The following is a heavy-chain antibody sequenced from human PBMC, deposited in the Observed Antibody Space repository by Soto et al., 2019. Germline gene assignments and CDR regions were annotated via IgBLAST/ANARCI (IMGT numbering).Heavy chain of an antibody. J-gene: IGHJ4*02. CDR3: ARDCGGRSSSWIDY. Sequence: SETLTLTCTVSGGSISSGDYYWSWIRQPPGKGLEWIGYIYYSGSTYYNPSLKSRVTISVDTSKNQLSLKLSSVTAADTAVYYCARDCGGRSSSWIDYWGQGTLVTVSS. D-gene: IGHD6-13*01. CDR2: IYYSGST. V-gene: IGHV4-30-4*01. CDR1: GGSISSGDYY.